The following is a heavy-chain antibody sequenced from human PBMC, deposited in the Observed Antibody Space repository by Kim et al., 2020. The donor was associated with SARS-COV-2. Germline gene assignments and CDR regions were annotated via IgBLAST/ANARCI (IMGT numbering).Heavy chain of an antibody. V-gene: IGHV1-69*04. CDR1: GGTFSSYA. CDR2: IIPILGIA. J-gene: IGHJ4*02. Sequence: SVKVSCKASGGTFSSYAISWVRQAPGQGLEWMGRIIPILGIANYAQKFQGRVTITADKSTSTAYMELSSLRSEDTAVYYCARESPRGSYLFDYWGQGTL. D-gene: IGHD1-26*01. CDR3: ARESPRGSYLFDY.